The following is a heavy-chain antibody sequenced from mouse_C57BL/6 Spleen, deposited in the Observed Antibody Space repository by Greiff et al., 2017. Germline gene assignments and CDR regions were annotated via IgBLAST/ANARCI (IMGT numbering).Heavy chain of an antibody. J-gene: IGHJ3*01. V-gene: IGHV1-72*01. CDR3: ARAEERICYDYPFAY. CDR2: IDPNSGGT. D-gene: IGHD2-4*01. CDR1: GYTFTSYW. Sequence: QVQLQQPGAELVKPGASVKLSCKASGYTFTSYWMHWVKQRPGRGLEWIGRIDPNSGGTKYNEKFKSKATLTVDKPSSTAYMQLSSLTSEDSAVYYGARAEERICYDYPFAYWGQGTLVTVSA.